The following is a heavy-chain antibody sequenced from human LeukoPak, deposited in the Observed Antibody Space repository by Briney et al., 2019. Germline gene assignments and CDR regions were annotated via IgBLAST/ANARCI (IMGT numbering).Heavy chain of an antibody. Sequence: GGSLRLSCAASGFTVSSNYMSWVRQAPGKGLEWVSVIYSGVSTYYADSVKGRFTISRDNSKNTLYLQMNSLRAEDTALYYCARDRRYYDSSGYYFHWYFDLWGRGALVTVSS. V-gene: IGHV3-53*01. CDR2: IYSGVST. J-gene: IGHJ2*01. CDR1: GFTVSSNY. CDR3: ARDRRYYDSSGYYFHWYFDL. D-gene: IGHD3-22*01.